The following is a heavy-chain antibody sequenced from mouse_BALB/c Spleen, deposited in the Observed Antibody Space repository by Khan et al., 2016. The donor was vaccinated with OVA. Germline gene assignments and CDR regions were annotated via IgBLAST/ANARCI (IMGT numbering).Heavy chain of an antibody. CDR1: GYTFTNYG. J-gene: IGHJ1*01. Sequence: QVQLQQPGPELKKPGETVKISCKASGYTFTNYGMNWVKQAPGKGLKWMGWINTYTGEPTYTGDFKGRFAFSLETSASTAYLQINNLKNEDMATYFCARGASDWYFDVWGAGTTVTVSS. CDR2: INTYTGEP. CDR3: ARGASDWYFDV. V-gene: IGHV9-1*02.